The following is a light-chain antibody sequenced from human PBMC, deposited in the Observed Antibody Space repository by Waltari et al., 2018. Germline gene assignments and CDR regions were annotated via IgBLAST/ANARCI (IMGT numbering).Light chain of an antibody. J-gene: IGLJ3*02. Sequence: QSALTQPASVSGSPGQSITVSCTGTSPDVGAHNYVCWYQQRPGKAPKLMISDVSNRLSGFSDRFSGSKSGNTASLTISGLQAEDEADYYCSSFTNSGSWVFGGGTKVTVL. CDR1: SPDVGAHNY. V-gene: IGLV2-14*01. CDR3: SSFTNSGSWV. CDR2: DVS.